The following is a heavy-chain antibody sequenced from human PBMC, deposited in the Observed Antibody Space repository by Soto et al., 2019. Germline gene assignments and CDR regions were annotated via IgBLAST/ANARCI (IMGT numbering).Heavy chain of an antibody. CDR3: ARAPKVSGSSQTRPDF. V-gene: IGHV4-34*01. CDR1: SGSFSGYY. Sequence: PSETLSLTCSLYSGSFSGYYWSWIRQPPGKGLEWIGEISQRGNTNYSRSLKSRVSISIDTSKKQFSLNLASVSAADTAVYYCARAPKVSGSSQTRPDFWGQGTLV. J-gene: IGHJ4*02. D-gene: IGHD6-6*01. CDR2: ISQRGNT.